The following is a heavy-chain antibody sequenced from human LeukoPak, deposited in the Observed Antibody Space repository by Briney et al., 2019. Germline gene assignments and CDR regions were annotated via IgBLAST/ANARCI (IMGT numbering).Heavy chain of an antibody. D-gene: IGHD3-10*01. CDR2: IRYDGSNK. V-gene: IGHV3-30*02. Sequence: GGSLRLSCAASGFTFSSYGMHWVRQAPGKGLEWVAFIRYDGSNKYYADSVKGRFTISRDNSKNTLYLQMNSLRAEDTAVYYCAEDGYGSGSTQDYWGQGTLVTVSS. CDR3: AEDGYGSGSTQDY. J-gene: IGHJ4*02. CDR1: GFTFSSYG.